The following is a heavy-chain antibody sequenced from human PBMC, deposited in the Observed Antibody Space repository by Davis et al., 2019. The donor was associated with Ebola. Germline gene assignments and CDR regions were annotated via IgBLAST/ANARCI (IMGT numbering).Heavy chain of an antibody. V-gene: IGHV3-30*03. J-gene: IGHJ4*02. CDR3: ARADLLISRIFDY. Sequence: GGSLRLSCAASGFTFSNYGMNWVRQAPGKGLEWIAFISHDGRNIPYAGSVWGRFTISRDNSRNTLYLQMNSLRAEDTAVYYCARADLLISRIFDYWGQGTLVTVSS. CDR1: GFTFSNYG. D-gene: IGHD2-15*01. CDR2: ISHDGRNI.